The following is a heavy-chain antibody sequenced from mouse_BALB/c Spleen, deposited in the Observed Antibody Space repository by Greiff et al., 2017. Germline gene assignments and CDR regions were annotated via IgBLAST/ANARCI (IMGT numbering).Heavy chain of an antibody. D-gene: IGHD2-4*01. CDR1: GYTFTSYW. CDR2: IYPGDGDT. Sequence: VQLQQSGAALARPGASVKLSCKASGYTFTSYWMQWVKQRPGQGLEWIGAIYPGDGDTRYTQKFKGKATLTADKSSSTAYMQLSSLASEDSAVYYCARFDYDGYYAMDYGGQGTSVTVSS. CDR3: ARFDYDGYYAMDY. J-gene: IGHJ4*01. V-gene: IGHV1-87*01.